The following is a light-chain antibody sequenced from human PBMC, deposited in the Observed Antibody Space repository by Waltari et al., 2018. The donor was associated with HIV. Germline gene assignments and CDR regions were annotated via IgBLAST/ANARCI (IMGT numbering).Light chain of an antibody. J-gene: IGLJ3*02. CDR3: QSYDNGNWV. Sequence: NFMLTQPHSVSESPGKTVTISCARSSGGIAKNYVQWYQQRPGSSHTTVIYGDYQRPSGVPDRFSGSIDSSSNSASLTISGLKTDDEADYYCQSYDNGNWVLGGGTKVTVL. V-gene: IGLV6-57*01. CDR1: SGGIAKNY. CDR2: GDY.